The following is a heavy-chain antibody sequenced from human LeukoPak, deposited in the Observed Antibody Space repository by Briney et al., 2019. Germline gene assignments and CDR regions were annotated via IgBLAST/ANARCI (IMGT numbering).Heavy chain of an antibody. J-gene: IGHJ6*03. D-gene: IGHD6-6*01. CDR2: IYTSGST. V-gene: IGHV4-61*02. Sequence: PSQTLSLTCTVSGGSISSGSYYWSWIRQPAGKGLEWIGRIYTSGSTNYNPSLKSRVTISVDTSKNQFSLKLSSVTAADTAVYYCARGPSYLAARPGYYYYYYMDVWGKGTTVTVSS. CDR3: ARGPSYLAARPGYYYYYYMDV. CDR1: GGSISSGSYY.